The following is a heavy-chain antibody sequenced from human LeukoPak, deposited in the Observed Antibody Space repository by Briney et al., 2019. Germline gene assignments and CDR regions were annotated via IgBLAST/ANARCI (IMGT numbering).Heavy chain of an antibody. V-gene: IGHV4-34*01. CDR1: GGSFSGYY. J-gene: IGHJ5*02. Sequence: SETLSLTCAVYGGSFSGYYWSWIRQPPEKGLEWIGEINHSGSTNYNPSLKSRVTISVDTSKNQFSLKLSSVTAADTAVYYCARGGGITIFGVTMSNWFDPWGQGTLVTVSS. CDR2: INHSGST. D-gene: IGHD3-3*01. CDR3: ARGGGITIFGVTMSNWFDP.